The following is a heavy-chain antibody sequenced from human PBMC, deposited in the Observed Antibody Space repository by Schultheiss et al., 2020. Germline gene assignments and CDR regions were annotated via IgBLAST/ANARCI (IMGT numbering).Heavy chain of an antibody. J-gene: IGHJ4*02. V-gene: IGHV5-10-1*04. CDR1: GYSFTSYW. Sequence: GGSLRLSCKGSGYSFTSYWISWVRQMPGKGLEWMGRIDPSDSYTNYSPSFQGQVTISADNAISTAYLQWSSLKASDTAMYYCARRTSSSWYRAYDYWGQGTLVTVSS. D-gene: IGHD6-13*01. CDR2: IDPSDSYT. CDR3: ARRTSSSWYRAYDY.